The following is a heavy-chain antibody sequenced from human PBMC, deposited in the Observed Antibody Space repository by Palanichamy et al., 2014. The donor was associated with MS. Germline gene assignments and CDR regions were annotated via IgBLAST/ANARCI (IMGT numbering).Heavy chain of an antibody. J-gene: IGHJ4*02. V-gene: IGHV1-18*01. CDR3: AREKTIVATYGSGWSEFDY. D-gene: IGHD6-19*01. Sequence: LVQSGAEVKKPGASVKVSCKASGYTFTSYGISWVRQAPGQGLEWMRWISAYNGNTNYAQKLQGRVTMTTDTSTSTAYMELRSLRSDDTAVYYCAREKTIVATYGSGWSEFDYWGQGTLVTVSS. CDR1: GYTFTSYG. CDR2: ISAYNGNT.